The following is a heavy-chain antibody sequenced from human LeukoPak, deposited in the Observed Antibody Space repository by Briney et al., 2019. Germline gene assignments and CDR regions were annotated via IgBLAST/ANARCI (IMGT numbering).Heavy chain of an antibody. Sequence: GGSLRLSCAASGFTFNTYAMSWVRLGPTKGLEWVSSITHGGWIKYSDSVKGRLTISRDNSRNTLYLQINSLRADDTALYYCAKSKPAGSDGYVHFYDQWGQGTLVTVSS. D-gene: IGHD5-24*01. V-gene: IGHV3-23*01. CDR1: GFTFNTYA. J-gene: IGHJ4*02. CDR2: ITHGGWIK. CDR3: AKSKPAGSDGYVHFYDQ.